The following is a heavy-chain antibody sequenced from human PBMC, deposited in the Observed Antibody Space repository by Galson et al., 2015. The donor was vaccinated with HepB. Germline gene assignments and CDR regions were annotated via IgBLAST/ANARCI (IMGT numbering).Heavy chain of an antibody. CDR1: GDSVSSKSAA. CDR2: TWYRSKWYN. J-gene: IGHJ4*02. D-gene: IGHD1-14*01. V-gene: IGHV6-1*01. Sequence: CAISGDSVSSKSAAWNWIRQSPSRGLEWLGRTWYRSKWYNGYAVSVKSRITINPDTSKNKSSLHLKTVTPEDTAVYYCARSTGALDYWGQGTLVTVSS. CDR3: ARSTGALDY.